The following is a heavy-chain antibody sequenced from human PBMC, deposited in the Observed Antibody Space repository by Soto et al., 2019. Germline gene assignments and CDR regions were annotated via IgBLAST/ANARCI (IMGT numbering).Heavy chain of an antibody. V-gene: IGHV3-23*01. CDR2: ISGSGGST. CDR3: AIALYSSGWFRY. D-gene: IGHD6-19*01. CDR1: GFTFSSYA. Sequence: GGSLRLSCAASGFTFSSYAMSWVRQAPGKGLEWVSAISGSGGSTYYADSVKGRFTISRDNSKNTLYLQMNSLRAEDTAVYYCAIALYSSGWFRYWGQGTLVTVSS. J-gene: IGHJ4*02.